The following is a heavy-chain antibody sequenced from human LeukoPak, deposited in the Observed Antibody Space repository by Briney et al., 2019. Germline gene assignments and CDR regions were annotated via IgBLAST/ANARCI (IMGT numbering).Heavy chain of an antibody. V-gene: IGHV1-2*02. Sequence: GASVKVSCKASEYTFTGYYMHWVRQAPGQGLEWLGWINPNSGGTNYAQKFQGRVTMTRDTSISTAYMELSGLRSDDTAVYYCARALVAAATQTPGIDYWGQGTLVTVSS. J-gene: IGHJ4*02. CDR1: EYTFTGYY. D-gene: IGHD2-15*01. CDR2: INPNSGGT. CDR3: ARALVAAATQTPGIDY.